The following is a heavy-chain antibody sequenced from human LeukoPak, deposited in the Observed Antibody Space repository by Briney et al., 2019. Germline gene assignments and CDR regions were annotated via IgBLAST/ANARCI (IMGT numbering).Heavy chain of an antibody. CDR3: AREVVVVAATNAFDI. CDR2: TNSDGSST. CDR1: GFTFSSYW. D-gene: IGHD2-15*01. Sequence: GGSLRLSCAASGFTFSSYWMHWVRQAPGKGLVWVSRTNSDGSSTSYADSVKGRFTISRDNAKNTLYLQMNSLRAEDTAVYYWAREVVVVAATNAFDIWGQGTMVTVSS. J-gene: IGHJ3*02. V-gene: IGHV3-74*01.